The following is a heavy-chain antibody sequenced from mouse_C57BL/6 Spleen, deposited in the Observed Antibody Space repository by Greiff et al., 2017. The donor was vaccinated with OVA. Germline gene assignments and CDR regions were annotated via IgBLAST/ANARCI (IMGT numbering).Heavy chain of an antibody. Sequence: EVKLMESGGGLVKPGGSLKLSCAASGFTFSSYAMSWVRQTPEKRLEWVATISDGGSYTYYPDNVKGRFTISRDNAKNNLYLQMSHLKSEDTAMYYCARYGNYGGAMDYWGQGTSVTVSS. CDR3: ARYGNYGGAMDY. D-gene: IGHD2-10*02. J-gene: IGHJ4*01. CDR2: ISDGGSYT. V-gene: IGHV5-4*03. CDR1: GFTFSSYA.